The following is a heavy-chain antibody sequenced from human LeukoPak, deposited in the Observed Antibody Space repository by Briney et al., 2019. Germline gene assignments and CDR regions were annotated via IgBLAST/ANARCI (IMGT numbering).Heavy chain of an antibody. V-gene: IGHV1-18*01. J-gene: IGHJ4*02. CDR1: GYTFTSYG. D-gene: IGHD3-10*01. CDR3: ARYRPIVTMVRGVIQDY. CDR2: ISAYNGNT. Sequence: GASVKVSRKASGYTFTSYGISWVQQAPGQGLEWMGRISAYNGNTNYAQKLQGRVTMTTDTSTSTAYMELRSLRSDDTAVYYCARYRPIVTMVRGVIQDYWGQGTLVTVSS.